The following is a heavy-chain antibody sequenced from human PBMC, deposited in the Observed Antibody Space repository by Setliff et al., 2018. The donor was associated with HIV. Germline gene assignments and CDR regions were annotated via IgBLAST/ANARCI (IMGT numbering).Heavy chain of an antibody. V-gene: IGHV4-34*01. CDR3: ARGSRLDDSSGYYNY. Sequence: PSETLSLTCAVYGGSFSGYYWSWIRRPPGKGLEWIGEINHSGSTNYNPSLESRVTISVDTSKSQFSLKLTSVTAADTAMYYCARGSRLDDSSGYYNYWGQGTLVTVSS. J-gene: IGHJ4*02. CDR1: GGSFSGYY. CDR2: INHSGST. D-gene: IGHD3-22*01.